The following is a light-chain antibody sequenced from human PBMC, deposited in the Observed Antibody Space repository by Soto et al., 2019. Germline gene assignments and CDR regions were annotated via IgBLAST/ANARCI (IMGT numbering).Light chain of an antibody. CDR1: RSISTY. CDR2: EAL. V-gene: IGKV3-11*01. Sequence: ETVLTQSPATLSLSPGERATLSFRVSRSISTYLAWYQQKPVQAPRLLIDEALNRATGIPARFSRSGSATDFTLTISSLEPEDFAVYYCQQRNNWPLTFGGGTKVEIK. J-gene: IGKJ4*02. CDR3: QQRNNWPLT.